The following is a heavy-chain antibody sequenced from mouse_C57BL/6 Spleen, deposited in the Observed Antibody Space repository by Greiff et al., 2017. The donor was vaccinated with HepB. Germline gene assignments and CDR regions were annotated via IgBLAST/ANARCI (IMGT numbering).Heavy chain of an antibody. CDR1: GYAFSSSW. Sequence: LQESGPELVKPGASVKISCKASGYAFSSSWMNWVKQRPGKGLEWIGRIYPGDGDTNYNGKFKGKATLTADKSSSTAYMQLSSLTSEDSAVYFCARGGGGYYVSYFDVWGTGTTVTVSS. J-gene: IGHJ1*03. CDR3: ARGGGGYYVSYFDV. D-gene: IGHD2-3*01. V-gene: IGHV1-82*01. CDR2: IYPGDGDT.